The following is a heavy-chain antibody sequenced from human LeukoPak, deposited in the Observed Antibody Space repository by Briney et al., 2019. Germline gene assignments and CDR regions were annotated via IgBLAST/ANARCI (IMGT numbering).Heavy chain of an antibody. D-gene: IGHD1-26*01. J-gene: IGHJ4*02. CDR2: ISSSSSTI. CDR3: VRDLSGSYFDFDY. CDR1: GFTFSSYS. Sequence: GGSLRLSCAASGFTFSSYSMNWVRQAPGKGLEWVSYISSSSSTIYYADSVKGRFTISRDNAKNSLYLQMNSLRAEDTAVYYCVRDLSGSYFDFDYWGQGTLVTVSS. V-gene: IGHV3-48*01.